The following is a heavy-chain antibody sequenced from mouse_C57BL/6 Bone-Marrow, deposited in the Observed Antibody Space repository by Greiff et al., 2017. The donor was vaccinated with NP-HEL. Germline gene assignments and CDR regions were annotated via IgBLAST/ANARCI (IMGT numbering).Heavy chain of an antibody. CDR1: GYTFTSYG. CDR3: ARYGFPHYYAMDY. Sequence: VQLQESGAELARPGASVKLSCKASGYTFTSYGISWVKQRTGQGLEWIGEIYPRSGNTYYNEKFKGKATLTADKSSSTAYMELRSLTSEDSAVYFCARYGFPHYYAMDYWGQGTSVTVSS. D-gene: IGHD2-2*01. V-gene: IGHV1-81*01. J-gene: IGHJ4*01. CDR2: IYPRSGNT.